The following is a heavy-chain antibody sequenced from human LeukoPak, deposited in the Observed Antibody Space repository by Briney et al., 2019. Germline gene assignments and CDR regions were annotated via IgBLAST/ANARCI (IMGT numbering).Heavy chain of an antibody. CDR1: GFTFSSYS. Sequence: PGGSLRLSCAASGFTFSSYSMTWVRQAPGKVLEWVSSISSSSSYIYYADSVKGRFTISRDNAKNSLYLQMNSLRAEDTAVYYCARDWHYYGSGSYLYYFDYWGQGTLVTVSS. J-gene: IGHJ4*02. D-gene: IGHD3-10*01. CDR3: ARDWHYYGSGSYLYYFDY. CDR2: ISSSSSYI. V-gene: IGHV3-21*01.